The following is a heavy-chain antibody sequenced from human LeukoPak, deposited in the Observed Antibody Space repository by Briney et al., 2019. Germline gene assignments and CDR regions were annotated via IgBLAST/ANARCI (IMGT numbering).Heavy chain of an antibody. CDR3: AKDRAGYSYGTFEA. J-gene: IGHJ4*02. CDR2: ITNTGATT. Sequence: PGGSLRLSCAASGFTFSNYAMTWVRQAPGKGLEWVSSITNTGATTYYADSVKGRFTISRDNSKNTLYFQMNSPRVEDTAIYYCAKDRAGYSYGTFEAWGQGALVTVSS. D-gene: IGHD5-18*01. V-gene: IGHV3-23*01. CDR1: GFTFSNYA.